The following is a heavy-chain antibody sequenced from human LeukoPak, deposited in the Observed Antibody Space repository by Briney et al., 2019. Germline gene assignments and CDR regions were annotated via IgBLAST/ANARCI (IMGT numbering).Heavy chain of an antibody. CDR3: AKDFDY. Sequence: GGSLRLSCAVSGFTVNSNYMSWVRQAPGKGLEWVSVIYSGGSTDYADSVKGRFTISRDTSKNTLYLQMNSLRAEDTAVYYCAKDFDYWGQGTLVTVSS. CDR2: IYSGGST. J-gene: IGHJ4*02. D-gene: IGHD2-15*01. CDR1: GFTVNSNY. V-gene: IGHV3-53*01.